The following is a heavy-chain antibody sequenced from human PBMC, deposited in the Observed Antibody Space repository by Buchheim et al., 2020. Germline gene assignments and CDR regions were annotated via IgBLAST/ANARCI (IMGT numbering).Heavy chain of an antibody. Sequence: QVQLQESGPGLVKPSQTLSLTCTVSVGSLSSGDYYWSWIRQPPGKGLEWIGYIYYSGSTYYNPSLKSRLPISVDTSTNQSSLKLSSATAADTAVYYCAREYFNVFDFWSGSYGMDVWGQGTT. V-gene: IGHV4-30-4*01. CDR1: VGSLSSGDYY. D-gene: IGHD3-3*01. J-gene: IGHJ6*02. CDR3: AREYFNVFDFWSGSYGMDV. CDR2: IYYSGST.